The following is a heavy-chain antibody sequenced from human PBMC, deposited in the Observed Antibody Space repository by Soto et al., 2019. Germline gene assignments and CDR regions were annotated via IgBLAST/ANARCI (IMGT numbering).Heavy chain of an antibody. D-gene: IGHD6-19*01. J-gene: IGHJ3*02. CDR2: ISSSSSYI. CDR1: GFTFSSYS. V-gene: IGHV3-21*01. CDR3: ARDHSSGLIPI. Sequence: EVQLVESGGGLVKPGGSLRLSCAASGFTFSSYSMNWVRPAPGKGLEWVSSISSSSSYIYYADSVKGRFTISRDNAKNSLYLQMNSLRAEDTAVYYCARDHSSGLIPIWGQGTMVTVSS.